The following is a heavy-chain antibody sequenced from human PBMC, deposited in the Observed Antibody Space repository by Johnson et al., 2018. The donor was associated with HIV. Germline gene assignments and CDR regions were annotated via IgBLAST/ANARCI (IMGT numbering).Heavy chain of an antibody. D-gene: IGHD2-15*01. V-gene: IGHV3-30*04. CDR2: ISYDGSDK. CDR1: GFTFSSFG. J-gene: IGHJ3*02. Sequence: VQLVESGGGVVQPGGSLRLSCAASGFTFSSFGMHWVRQAPAEGLEWVAFISYDGSDKDNADSVRGRFTISRDNAKNSLYLQMNSLRVEDTAVYYCARDKYCSGGSCYLDAFDIWGQGTMVIVSS. CDR3: ARDKYCSGGSCYLDAFDI.